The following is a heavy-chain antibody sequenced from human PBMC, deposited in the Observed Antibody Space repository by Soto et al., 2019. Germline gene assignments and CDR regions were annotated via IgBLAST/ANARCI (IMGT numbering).Heavy chain of an antibody. CDR3: ARLHRAVAGTTTEYYYYGMDV. V-gene: IGHV4-39*01. CDR2: IYYSGST. CDR1: GGSISSSSYY. Sequence: SETLSLTCTVSGGSISSSSYYWGWIRQPPGKGLEWIGSIYYSGSTYYNPSLKSRVTISVDTSKNQFSLKLSSVTAADTAVYYCARLHRAVAGTTTEYYYYGMDVWGQGTTVTVSS. J-gene: IGHJ6*02. D-gene: IGHD6-19*01.